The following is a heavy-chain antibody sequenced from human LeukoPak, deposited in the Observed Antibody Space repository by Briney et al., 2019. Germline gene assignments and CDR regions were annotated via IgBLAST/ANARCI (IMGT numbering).Heavy chain of an antibody. D-gene: IGHD2-15*01. V-gene: IGHV3-23*01. CDR1: GLSFRSYA. CDR3: AKGRCSGVGCDSFHS. CDR2: ISDDSSFT. Sequence: GGSLRLSCVASGLSFRSYAMNWVRQAPGKGLECISTISDDSSFTYYADSVKGRSAISRDDSKNTLYLQMSNLKVEDTAVYYCAKGRCSGVGCDSFHSWGQGALVTVSS. J-gene: IGHJ4*02.